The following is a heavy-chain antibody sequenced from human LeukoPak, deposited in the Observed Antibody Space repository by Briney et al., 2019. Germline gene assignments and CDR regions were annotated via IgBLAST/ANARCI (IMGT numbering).Heavy chain of an antibody. J-gene: IGHJ3*02. Sequence: SETLSLTCTVSGYSISSGYYWGWIRQPPGKGLEWIGSIYHSGSTYYNPSLKSRVTISVDTSKNQFSLKLSSVTAADAAVYYCARTYSGSYFEKDDAFDIWGQGTMVTVSS. D-gene: IGHD1-26*01. CDR2: IYHSGST. CDR3: ARTYSGSYFEKDDAFDI. CDR1: GYSISSGYY. V-gene: IGHV4-38-2*02.